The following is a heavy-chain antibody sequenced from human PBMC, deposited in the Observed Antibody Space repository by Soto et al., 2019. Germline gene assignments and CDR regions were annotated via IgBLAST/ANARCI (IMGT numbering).Heavy chain of an antibody. V-gene: IGHV4-39*07. CDR2: IYYSGTT. J-gene: IGHJ4*01. CDR1: GDSITSNSCC. CDR3: TRTLYDYTHSSLAY. Sequence: SETLSLTCTVSGDSITSNSCCWAWIRQPPGKGLEWIGSIYYSGTTYYNPSLKSRVTISVDRSKNQFSLKLRSVTAADTAMYYCTRTLYDYTHSSLAYWGHGVPVTVSS. D-gene: IGHD4-4*01.